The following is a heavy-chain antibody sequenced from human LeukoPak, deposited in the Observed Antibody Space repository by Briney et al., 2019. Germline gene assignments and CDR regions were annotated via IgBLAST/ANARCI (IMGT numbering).Heavy chain of an antibody. CDR3: ARQRGSGCLDY. CDR1: RFTLSNYW. J-gene: IGHJ4*02. V-gene: IGHV3-7*01. CDR2: INQDGSET. D-gene: IGHD6-19*01. Sequence: GGSLRLSCAASRFTLSNYWMSWVRHAPGKGLEWVANINQDGSETYYVDSVKGRFTISRDNAKNSLSLQMNSLRAEDTAVYYCARQRGSGCLDYWGQGTLVTVSS.